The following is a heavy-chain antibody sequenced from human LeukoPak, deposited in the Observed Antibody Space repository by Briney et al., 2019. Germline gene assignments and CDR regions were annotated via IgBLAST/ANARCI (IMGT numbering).Heavy chain of an antibody. CDR3: ARLKHNWFDP. Sequence: GGSLRLSCAASGFTFSSYSMNWVRQAPGKGLEWVSYISSSSSTIYYADSVKGRFTISRDNAKNSLYLQMNSLRAEDTAVYYCARLKHNWFDPWGQGTLVTVSS. CDR1: GFTFSSYS. J-gene: IGHJ5*02. D-gene: IGHD2-21*01. V-gene: IGHV3-48*01. CDR2: ISSSSSTI.